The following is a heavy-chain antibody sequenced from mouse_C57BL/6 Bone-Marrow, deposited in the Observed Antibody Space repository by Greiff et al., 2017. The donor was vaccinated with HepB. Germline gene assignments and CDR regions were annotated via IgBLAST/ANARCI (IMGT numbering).Heavy chain of an antibody. J-gene: IGHJ1*03. CDR3: ARGDYDPYWYFDV. CDR2: INPSTGGT. CDR1: GYSFTGYY. Sequence: EVQLQQSGPELVKPGASVKISCKASGYSFTGYYMNWVKQSPEKSLEWIGEINPSTGGTTYNQKFKAKATLTVDKSSSTAYMQLKSLTSEDSAVYYCARGDYDPYWYFDVWGTGTTVTVSS. D-gene: IGHD2-4*01. V-gene: IGHV1-42*01.